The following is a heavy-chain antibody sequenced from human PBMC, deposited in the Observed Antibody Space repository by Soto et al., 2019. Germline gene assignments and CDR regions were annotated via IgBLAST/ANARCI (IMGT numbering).Heavy chain of an antibody. CDR2: FSGTGAST. D-gene: IGHD3-3*01. J-gene: IGHJ6*02. V-gene: IGHV3-23*01. Sequence: PGRSLRLSCAASGFTFSSYAMSWERQAPGKGLGWVAAFSGTGASTYYADSVKGRFTISRXNSKNTLYLQINSLTAEDTAVYYCAEDQGAWYDCWSGYSDGTPSSGMDVWGQGTTVTVSS. CDR1: GFTFSSYA. CDR3: AEDQGAWYDCWSGYSDGTPSSGMDV.